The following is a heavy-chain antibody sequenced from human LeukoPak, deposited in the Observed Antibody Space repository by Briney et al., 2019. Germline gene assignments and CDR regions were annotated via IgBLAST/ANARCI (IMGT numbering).Heavy chain of an antibody. V-gene: IGHV7-4-1*02. CDR2: INTNTGNP. J-gene: IGHJ4*02. CDR3: ARNNADGEGRFGY. CDR1: GYSFTNYA. Sequence: ASVKVSCKASGYSFTNYAMNWVRQAPGQGLEWMGWINTNTGNPTYGQGFTGRFVFSLDTSVSTAYLQISSLKAEDTAVYYCARNNADGEGRFGYWGQGTLVTVSS. D-gene: IGHD3-10*01.